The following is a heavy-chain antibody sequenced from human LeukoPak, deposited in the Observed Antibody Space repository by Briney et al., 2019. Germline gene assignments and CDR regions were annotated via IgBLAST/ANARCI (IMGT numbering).Heavy chain of an antibody. J-gene: IGHJ6*03. D-gene: IGHD4-17*01. CDR2: INTNTGNP. CDR1: GYTFTSYA. V-gene: IGHV7-4-1*02. CDR3: ARSRRQDYAYYYYMDV. Sequence: ASVKVPCKASGYTFTSYAMNWVRQAPGQGLEWMGWINTNTGNPTYAQGFTGRFVFSLDTSVSTAYLQISSLKAEDTAVYYCARSRRQDYAYYYYMDVWGKGTTVTVSS.